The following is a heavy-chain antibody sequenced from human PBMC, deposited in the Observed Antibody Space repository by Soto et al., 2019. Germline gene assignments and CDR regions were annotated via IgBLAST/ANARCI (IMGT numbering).Heavy chain of an antibody. J-gene: IGHJ4*02. CDR3: ARDRQWEPLIY. CDR1: GYTFTNYG. D-gene: IGHD1-26*01. Sequence: QFQLVQSGVEVKMPGASVKLACKPSGYTFTNYGLTWVRQVPGQGLEWIGWVSGYNRNTNYAQKFEDRVIMTTDTSTSTAFMELRGLRADETGIYFCARDRQWEPLIYWGQGTLFTVSP. CDR2: VSGYNRNT. V-gene: IGHV1-18*01.